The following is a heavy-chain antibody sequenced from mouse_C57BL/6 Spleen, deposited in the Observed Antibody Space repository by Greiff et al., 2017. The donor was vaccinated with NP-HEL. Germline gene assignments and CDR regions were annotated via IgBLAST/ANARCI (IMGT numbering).Heavy chain of an antibody. CDR1: GYAFSSSW. Sequence: VQGVESGPELVKPGASVKISCKASGYAFSSSWMNWVKQRPGKGLEWIGRIYPGDGDTNYNGKFKGKATLTADKSSSTAYMQLSSLTSEDSAVYFCARYDYGYFDYWGQGTTLTVSS. D-gene: IGHD2-4*01. V-gene: IGHV1-82*01. CDR2: IYPGDGDT. J-gene: IGHJ2*01. CDR3: ARYDYGYFDY.